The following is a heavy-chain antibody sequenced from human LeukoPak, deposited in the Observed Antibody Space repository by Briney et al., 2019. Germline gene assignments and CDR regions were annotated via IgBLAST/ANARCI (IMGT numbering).Heavy chain of an antibody. Sequence: GASVKVSCKASGYTFTSYGVSWVRQAPGQGLEWMGWVNSYNGDTNYAQKLRGRVTMTTDTSTSTAYMELRSLRSDDTVVYYCARGFCSSSSCHYYYYMDVWGKGTTVTVSS. J-gene: IGHJ6*03. CDR3: ARGFCSSSSCHYYYYMDV. CDR1: GYTFTSYG. V-gene: IGHV1-18*01. D-gene: IGHD2-2*01. CDR2: VNSYNGDT.